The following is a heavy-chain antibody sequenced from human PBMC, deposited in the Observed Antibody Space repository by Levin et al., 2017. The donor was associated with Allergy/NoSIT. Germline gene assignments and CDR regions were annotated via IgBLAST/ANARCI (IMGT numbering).Heavy chain of an antibody. CDR3: ATESQSRTWYY. Sequence: GGSLRLSCAASGFTFSSYWMRWVRQAPGKGLEWVAAIKQDGIEKHYVDSVKGRFTISRDNATNPLYLQMNSLRAEDTAVSYCATESQSRTWYYWGQGTLDTVSS. CDR2: IKQDGIEK. V-gene: IGHV3-7*01. CDR1: GFTFSSYW. D-gene: IGHD1-7*01. J-gene: IGHJ4*02.